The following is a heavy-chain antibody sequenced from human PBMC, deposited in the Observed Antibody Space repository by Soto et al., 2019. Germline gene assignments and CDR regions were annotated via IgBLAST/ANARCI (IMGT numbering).Heavy chain of an antibody. CDR2: ISGYNGDT. CDR1: GYTFTSYG. D-gene: IGHD2-8*01. V-gene: IGHV1-18*01. Sequence: ASVKVSCKASGYTFTSYGISWVRQAPGQGLEWMGWISGYNGDTNYAQKFQDRVSMTIDTSTGAAYMELRSLTSDDTAIYYCAKNGQPPYYYYGLDVWGQGTKVTVSS. CDR3: AKNGQPPYYYYGLDV. J-gene: IGHJ6*02.